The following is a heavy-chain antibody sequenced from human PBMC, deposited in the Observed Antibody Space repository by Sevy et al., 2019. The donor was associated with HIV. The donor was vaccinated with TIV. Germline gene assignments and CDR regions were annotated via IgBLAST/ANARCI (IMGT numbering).Heavy chain of an antibody. V-gene: IGHV1-46*01. CDR1: GDTLTNNY. CDR3: VRADPAKPFDS. CDR2: VDPSGGNA. J-gene: IGHJ4*02. Sequence: ASVKVSCRASGDTLTNNYMHWVRQAPGQGLEWMGMVDPSGGNATYAQNFQGRVIMTSDTSTITLYMDLSSLRSEDTAVYYCVRADPAKPFDSWGQGTLVTVSS.